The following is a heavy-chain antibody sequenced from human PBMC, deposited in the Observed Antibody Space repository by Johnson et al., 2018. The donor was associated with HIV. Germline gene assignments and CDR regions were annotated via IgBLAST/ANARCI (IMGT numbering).Heavy chain of an antibody. CDR3: AREWGSADAFDI. Sequence: QVQLVESGVGLVKPGGSLRLSCAASGFTFSDYYMSWIRQAPGKGLEWVSYISSSGSTIYYADSVRGRFAISRDNAKNTLYLQMNSLRAEDTAVYYCAREWGSADAFDIWGQGTMVTVSS. CDR2: ISSSGSTI. CDR1: GFTFSDYY. J-gene: IGHJ3*02. V-gene: IGHV3-11*01. D-gene: IGHD3-16*01.